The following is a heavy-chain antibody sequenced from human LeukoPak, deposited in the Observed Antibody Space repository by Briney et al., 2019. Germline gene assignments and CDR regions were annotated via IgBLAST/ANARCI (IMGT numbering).Heavy chain of an antibody. CDR1: GFTFSSSG. Sequence: PGGSLRLSCAASGFTFSSSGMHWVRQARGKGLEWVAFIRYDGSNTYYADSVKGRFTISRDNSKNTLYLQMNSLRAEDTAVYYCAKTPSLASTYYDFWSGYNYYYMDVWGKGTTVTVSS. CDR2: IRYDGSNT. V-gene: IGHV3-30*02. D-gene: IGHD3-3*01. J-gene: IGHJ6*03. CDR3: AKTPSLASTYYDFWSGYNYYYMDV.